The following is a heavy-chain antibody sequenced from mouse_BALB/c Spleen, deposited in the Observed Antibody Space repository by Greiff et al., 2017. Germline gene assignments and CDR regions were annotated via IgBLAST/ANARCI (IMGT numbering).Heavy chain of an antibody. CDR2: ISDGGSYT. D-gene: IGHD2-14*01. Sequence: EVKLVESGGGLVKPGGSLKLSCAASGFTFSDYYMYWVRQTPEKRLEWVATISDGGSYTYYPDSVKGRFTISRDNAKNNLYLQMSSLKSEDTAMYYCARDRGTGYAMDYWGQGTSVTVSS. V-gene: IGHV5-4*02. CDR1: GFTFSDYY. J-gene: IGHJ4*01. CDR3: ARDRGTGYAMDY.